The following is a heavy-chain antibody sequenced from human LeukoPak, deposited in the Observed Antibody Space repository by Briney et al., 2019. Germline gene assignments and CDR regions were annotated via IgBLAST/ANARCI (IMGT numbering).Heavy chain of an antibody. Sequence: SETLSLICNLSGDSVSSGYWSWIRHSPGEGLEWIGFIQDTGITDFNTSLKSRLLLSLDTSKDQFSLNLRSVTAADTAVYYCSGRGHRYSRDWGQGILVTISS. CDR3: SGRGHRYSRD. CDR2: IQDTGIT. V-gene: IGHV4-4*09. D-gene: IGHD2-15*01. J-gene: IGHJ1*01. CDR1: GDSVSSGY.